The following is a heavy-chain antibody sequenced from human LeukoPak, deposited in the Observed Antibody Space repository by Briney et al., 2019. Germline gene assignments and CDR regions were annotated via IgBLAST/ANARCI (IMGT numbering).Heavy chain of an antibody. CDR3: ARDPNWFDP. Sequence: GGSLRLSCAASGFTFSSYAMNWVRQAPGKGLEWVSYIGSGSSAIHYADSVKGRFTIFRDNAKNSLYLQMNSLRDEDAAVYYCARDPNWFDPWGQGTLVTVSS. CDR2: IGSGSSAI. J-gene: IGHJ5*02. V-gene: IGHV3-48*02. CDR1: GFTFSSYA.